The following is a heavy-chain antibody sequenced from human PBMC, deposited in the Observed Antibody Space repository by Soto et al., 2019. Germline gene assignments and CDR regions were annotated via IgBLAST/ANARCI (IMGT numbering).Heavy chain of an antibody. J-gene: IGHJ4*02. V-gene: IGHV1-8*01. D-gene: IGHD6-19*01. CDR2: MNPNSGNT. CDR1: RYTFTSYY. CDR3: ARRVWYSSGWYFDY. Sequence: GAPVKVSSKASRYTFTSYYICSVRQATGQGLEWMGWMNPNSGNTGYAQKFQGRVTMTSNTSISTAYMELSSLRSEDTAVYYCARRVWYSSGWYFDYWGQGPLVTVSS.